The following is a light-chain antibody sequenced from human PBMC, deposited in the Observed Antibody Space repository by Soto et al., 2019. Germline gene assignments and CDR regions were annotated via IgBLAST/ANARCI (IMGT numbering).Light chain of an antibody. CDR2: DAS. CDR3: QQYHSYPTT. Sequence: DIQMTQSPSTLSASVGDRVTITCRASQSISTWLAWYQQKPGKAPKLLIYDASILESGVPSRFSGSGSGTEFTLTISSLQPDDFATYHCQQYHSYPTTFGQGTKLEIK. CDR1: QSISTW. J-gene: IGKJ2*01. V-gene: IGKV1-5*01.